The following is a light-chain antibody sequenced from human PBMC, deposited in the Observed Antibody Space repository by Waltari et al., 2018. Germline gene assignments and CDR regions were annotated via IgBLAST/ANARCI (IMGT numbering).Light chain of an antibody. V-gene: IGKV3-11*01. Sequence: ELVLTQSPATLSLSPGERATLSCRASQSVGNFLAWYQLKPGQPPRLLIYDSSSRATGIPPRFSGSGSGTDFTLTISSLEPEDFAVYYCQHRSKWPPLTFGGGTKVEIK. J-gene: IGKJ4*01. CDR2: DSS. CDR1: QSVGNF. CDR3: QHRSKWPPLT.